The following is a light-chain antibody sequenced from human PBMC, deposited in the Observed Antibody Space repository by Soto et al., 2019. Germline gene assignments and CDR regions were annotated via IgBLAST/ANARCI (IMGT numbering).Light chain of an antibody. CDR1: SGDVGAYNY. Sequence: QSVLTQPRSVSGSPGQSVTISCTGTSGDVGAYNYISWYQQHPGKAPKFLIYDVNKRPSGVPDRFFGSKSGNTASLTISGLQPEDEADYYCCSYADSYVVFGGGTKLTVL. J-gene: IGLJ2*01. CDR2: DVN. V-gene: IGLV2-11*01. CDR3: CSYADSYVV.